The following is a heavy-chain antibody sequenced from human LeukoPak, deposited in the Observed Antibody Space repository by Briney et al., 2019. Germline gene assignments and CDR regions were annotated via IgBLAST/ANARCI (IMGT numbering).Heavy chain of an antibody. J-gene: IGHJ6*03. D-gene: IGHD5-12*01. CDR1: GYTFTGYY. CDR3: ASTGYSGYGYYYYMDA. V-gene: IGHV1-2*02. Sequence: ASVKVSCKASGYTFTGYYMHWVRQAPGQGLEWMGWINPNSGGTNYAQKFQGRVTMTRDTSISTAYMELSRLRSDDTAVYYCASTGYSGYGYYYYMDAWGKGTTVTISS. CDR2: INPNSGGT.